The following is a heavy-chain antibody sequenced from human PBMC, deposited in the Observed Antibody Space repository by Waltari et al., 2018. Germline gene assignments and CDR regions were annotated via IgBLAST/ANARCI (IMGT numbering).Heavy chain of an antibody. CDR2: LDSYDDK. Sequence: QVTLRESGPALVKPTQTLTLTCTFSGFSLTTTGMSVAWIRQPPGKALGWLALLDSYDDKYYTTSLKTRLTISRDTSKSQVVLRMTNMYPVDTATYFCARVTKGGNSYFDFWGQGTLVTVSS. CDR3: ARVTKGGNSYFDF. J-gene: IGHJ4*02. D-gene: IGHD2-21*02. V-gene: IGHV2-70*01. CDR1: GFSLTTTGMS.